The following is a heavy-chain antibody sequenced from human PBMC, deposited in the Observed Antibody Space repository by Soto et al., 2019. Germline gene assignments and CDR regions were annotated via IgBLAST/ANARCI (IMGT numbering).Heavy chain of an antibody. CDR2: ISYDGSNK. CDR3: ARDFSYCSGGSCYSRGMDV. D-gene: IGHD2-15*01. J-gene: IGHJ6*01. Sequence: QVQLVESGGGVVQPGRSLRLSCAASGFTFSSYAMHWVRQAPGKGLEWVAVISYDGSNKYYADSVKGRFTISRDNSKNTLYLQMNSLRAEDTAVYYCARDFSYCSGGSCYSRGMDVW. CDR1: GFTFSSYA. V-gene: IGHV3-30-3*01.